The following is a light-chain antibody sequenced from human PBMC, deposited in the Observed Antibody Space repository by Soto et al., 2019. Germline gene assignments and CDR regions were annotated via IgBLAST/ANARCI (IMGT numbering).Light chain of an antibody. CDR2: WAS. J-gene: IGKJ4*01. V-gene: IGKV4-1*01. Sequence: DIVMTQSPDSLAVSLGERATINCKSSQSVLYSSNNKNYLAWYQQKPGQPPKLLIYWASTRESGVPDRFGGGGSGTDFTLTISSLQAEDVAVYYCHQYYSLPLTFGGGTKVEIK. CDR1: QSVLYSSNNKNY. CDR3: HQYYSLPLT.